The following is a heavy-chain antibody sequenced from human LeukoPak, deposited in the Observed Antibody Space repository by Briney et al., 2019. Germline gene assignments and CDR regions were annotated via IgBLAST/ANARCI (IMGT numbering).Heavy chain of an antibody. D-gene: IGHD1-26*01. Sequence: GGSLRLSCEASGFTFSAYWMHWVRQAPGKGLVWVAVISYDGSNKYYADSVKGRFTISRDNSKNTLYLQMNSLRAEDTAVYYCARDSVGTTNYFDYWGQGTLVTVSS. CDR1: GFTFSAYW. CDR2: ISYDGSNK. J-gene: IGHJ4*02. CDR3: ARDSVGTTNYFDY. V-gene: IGHV3-30-3*01.